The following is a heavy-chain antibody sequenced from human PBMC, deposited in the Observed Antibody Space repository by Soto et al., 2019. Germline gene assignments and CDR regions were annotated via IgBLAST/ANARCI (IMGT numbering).Heavy chain of an antibody. V-gene: IGHV3-23*01. J-gene: IGHJ4*02. D-gene: IGHD3-3*01. Sequence: PGGSLRLSCAASGFTFSSYAMSWVRQAPGKGLEWVSAISGSGGSTYYADSVKGRFTISRDNSKNTLYLQMNSLRAEDTAVYYCAKSGLTIFGVVMYFDYWGQGTLVTVSS. CDR1: GFTFSSYA. CDR3: AKSGLTIFGVVMYFDY. CDR2: ISGSGGST.